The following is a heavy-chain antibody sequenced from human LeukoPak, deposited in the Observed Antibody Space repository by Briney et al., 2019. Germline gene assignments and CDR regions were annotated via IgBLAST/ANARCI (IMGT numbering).Heavy chain of an antibody. Sequence: GGSLRLSCAASGFTVSSNYMSWVRQAPGKGLEWVSVIYSGGSTYYADSVKGRFTISRDNSKNTLYLQVNSLRAEDTAVYYCARGGDCSSTSCPHYYFDYWGQGTLVTVSS. J-gene: IGHJ4*02. V-gene: IGHV3-53*01. D-gene: IGHD2-2*01. CDR2: IYSGGST. CDR3: ARGGDCSSTSCPHYYFDY. CDR1: GFTVSSNY.